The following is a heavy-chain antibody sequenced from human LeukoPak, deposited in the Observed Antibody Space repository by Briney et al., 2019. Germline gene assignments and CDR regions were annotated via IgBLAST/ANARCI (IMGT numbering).Heavy chain of an antibody. Sequence: GASVKVSCKASGGTFSSYAISWVRQAPGQGLEWMGGIISIFGTANYAQKFQGRVTITADESTSTAYMELSSLRSEDTAVYYCALWVDDILTGSPNVDYWGQGTLVTVSS. J-gene: IGHJ4*02. CDR3: ALWVDDILTGSPNVDY. CDR1: GGTFSSYA. CDR2: IISIFGTA. D-gene: IGHD3-9*01. V-gene: IGHV1-69*13.